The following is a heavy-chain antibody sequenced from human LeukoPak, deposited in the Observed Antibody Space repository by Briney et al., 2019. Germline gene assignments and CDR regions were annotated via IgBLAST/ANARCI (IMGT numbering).Heavy chain of an antibody. J-gene: IGHJ4*02. CDR2: IIGSSGST. D-gene: IGHD5-12*01. Sequence: GGSLRLSCVASGFSFSNHAMSWVRQAPGKGLEWVSLIIGSSGSTFYADSVKGRFTISRDKSKNTLYLQMNSLRAEDTAVYYCAKGGYDYVEIGYFDYWGQGTLVTVSS. V-gene: IGHV3-23*01. CDR3: AKGGYDYVEIGYFDY. CDR1: GFSFSNHA.